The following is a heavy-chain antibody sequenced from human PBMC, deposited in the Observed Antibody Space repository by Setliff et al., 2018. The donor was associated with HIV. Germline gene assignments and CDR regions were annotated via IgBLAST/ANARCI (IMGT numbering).Heavy chain of an antibody. J-gene: IGHJ6*03. V-gene: IGHV4-39*07. CDR3: ARGQGAFPAPHYMDV. CDR1: GGSISSGGYY. Sequence: SETLSLTCTVSGGSISSGGYYWGWIRQPPGKGLDWIGSIYYSGSTYYNPSLQSRVAISLDTSKTQFSLKLASVTAADTAVYYCARGQGAFPAPHYMDVWAEGTTVTVSS. D-gene: IGHD3-16*01. CDR2: IYYSGST.